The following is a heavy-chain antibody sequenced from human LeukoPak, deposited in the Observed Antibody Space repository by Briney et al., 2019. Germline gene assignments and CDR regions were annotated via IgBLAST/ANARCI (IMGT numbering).Heavy chain of an antibody. V-gene: IGHV3-9*01. CDR1: GFTFDDYA. CDR2: ISWNSGSI. D-gene: IGHD6-13*01. J-gene: IGHJ3*02. Sequence: PGGSLRLSCAASGFTFDDYAMHWVRHAPGKGLEWVSGISWNSGSIGYADSVKGRFTISRDNAKNSLYLQMNSLRAEDTALYYCAKPYEQQLVPDAFDIWGQGTMVTVSS. CDR3: AKPYEQQLVPDAFDI.